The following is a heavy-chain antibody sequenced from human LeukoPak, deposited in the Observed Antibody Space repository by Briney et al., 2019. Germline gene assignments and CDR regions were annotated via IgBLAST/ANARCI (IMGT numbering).Heavy chain of an antibody. CDR1: GFTFTSYA. J-gene: IGHJ5*02. CDR3: AKATDSRRWNGHWFDP. V-gene: IGHV3-23*01. D-gene: IGHD6-13*01. Sequence: GGSLRLSCAASGFTFTSYAMSWVRQAPGKGLEWVSVLSGSVGSTYYADSVKGRFTISRDNSTNTLYLQMNSLRAEDTAVDYCAKATDSRRWNGHWFDPWGQGTLVTVSS. CDR2: LSGSVGST.